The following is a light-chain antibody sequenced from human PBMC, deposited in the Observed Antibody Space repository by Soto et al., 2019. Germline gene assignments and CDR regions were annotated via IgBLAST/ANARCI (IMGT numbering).Light chain of an antibody. Sequence: QSALTQPASVSGSPGQSITISCTGTSSDVGGYNYVSWYQQQPGKAPKLMIYDVSNRPSGVSNRFSGPKSGNTASLTISGLQAEDDADYYCSSYTSSSTLVFGGGTELTVL. CDR3: SSYTSSSTLV. V-gene: IGLV2-14*01. CDR1: SSDVGGYNY. CDR2: DVS. J-gene: IGLJ2*01.